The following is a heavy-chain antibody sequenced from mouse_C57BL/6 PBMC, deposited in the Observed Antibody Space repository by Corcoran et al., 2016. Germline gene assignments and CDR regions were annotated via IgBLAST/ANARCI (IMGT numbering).Heavy chain of an antibody. V-gene: IGHV9-3*01. CDR1: GYTFTTYG. Sequence: QIQLVQSGPELKKPGETVKISCKASGYTFTTYGMSWVKQAPGKGLKWMGWINTYSGVPTYADDFKGRFAFSLETSASTAYLQISNLKNEDTATYFCAREPYAMDYWGQGTSVTVSS. J-gene: IGHJ4*01. CDR2: INTYSGVP. CDR3: AREPYAMDY.